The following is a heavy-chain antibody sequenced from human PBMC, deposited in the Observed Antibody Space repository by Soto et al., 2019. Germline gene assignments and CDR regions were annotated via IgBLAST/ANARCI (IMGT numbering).Heavy chain of an antibody. Sequence: QVHLVQSGAEVKKPGSAVKVSCKASGYIFMNYYIHWVLQAPGQGLEWIGMINPNGGSTNYVQKFRRRVTMARDTSTSTVYMDLSSQRSDDTALYYCARDLAAADYWGQGSLVTVSS. CDR3: ARDLAAADY. CDR1: GYIFMNYY. V-gene: IGHV1-46*01. D-gene: IGHD6-13*01. J-gene: IGHJ4*02. CDR2: INPNGGST.